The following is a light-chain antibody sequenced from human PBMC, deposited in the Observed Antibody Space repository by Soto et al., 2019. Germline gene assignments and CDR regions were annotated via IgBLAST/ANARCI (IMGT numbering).Light chain of an antibody. V-gene: IGLV2-14*01. Sequence: QSVVTQPASVSGSPGQSITISCTGTSSDVGGYNYVSWYQQQSGKAPKLMIHEVSNRPSGVSNRFSGSKSGNTASLTISGLQAEDEADYYCSSYTSSRAYVFGIGTKVTAL. CDR1: SSDVGGYNY. J-gene: IGLJ1*01. CDR3: SSYTSSRAYV. CDR2: EVS.